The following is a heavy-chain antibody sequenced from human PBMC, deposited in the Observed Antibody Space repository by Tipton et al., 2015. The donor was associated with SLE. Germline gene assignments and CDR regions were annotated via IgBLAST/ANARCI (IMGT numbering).Heavy chain of an antibody. CDR2: IYYSGST. D-gene: IGHD6-13*01. CDR1: GGSISNDY. J-gene: IGHJ5*02. Sequence: TLSLTCTVSGGSISNDYWSWIRQPPGKGLEWIGFIYYSGSTSYNPSLKSRVTISVDTSKNQFSLKLSSVTAADTAVYYCARHVAIAAVGHWFDPWGQGTLVTVSS. CDR3: ARHVAIAAVGHWFDP. V-gene: IGHV4-59*08.